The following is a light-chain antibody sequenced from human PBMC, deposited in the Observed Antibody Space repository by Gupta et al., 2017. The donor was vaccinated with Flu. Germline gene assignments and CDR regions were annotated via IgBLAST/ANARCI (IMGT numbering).Light chain of an antibody. Sequence: NVLTPPPSLSVAPGQTARITCGTHGFGRGYVQWYQQRAGQAPAFSIVIYYARSAGIPERFSGYTSWNTGYPTTHTVEDGNDADEVDHYCDTSAGHSVVFGRGTKLTVV. CDR2: IYY. J-gene: IGLJ2*01. CDR3: HYCDTSAGHSVV. V-gene: IGLV3-21*02. CDR1: GFGRGY.